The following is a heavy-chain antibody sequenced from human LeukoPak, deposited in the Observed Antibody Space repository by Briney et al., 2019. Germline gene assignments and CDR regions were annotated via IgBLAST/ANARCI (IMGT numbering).Heavy chain of an antibody. CDR2: INHSGST. V-gene: IGHV4-34*01. Sequence: SETLSLTCAVYGGSFSGYYWSWIRQPPGKGLEWIGEINHSGSTNYNPSLKSRVTMSVDTSKNQFSLKLSSVTAADTAVYYCARAPKTDYYYYYGMDVWGQGTTVTVSS. CDR1: GGSFSGYY. J-gene: IGHJ6*02. CDR3: ARAPKTDYYYYYGMDV.